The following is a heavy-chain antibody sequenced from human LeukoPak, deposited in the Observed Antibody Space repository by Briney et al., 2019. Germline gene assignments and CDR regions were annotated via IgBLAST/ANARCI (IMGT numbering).Heavy chain of an antibody. V-gene: IGHV1-46*01. D-gene: IGHD6-19*01. CDR2: INPSGGST. CDR1: GYTFTGYY. CDR3: ARLAVAGRGSGRFDY. J-gene: IGHJ4*02. Sequence: ASVKVSCKASGYTFTGYYMHWVRQAPGQGLEWMGIINPSGGSTSYAQKFQGRVTMTRDTSTSTVYMELSSLRSEDTAVYYCARLAVAGRGSGRFDYWGQGTLVTVSS.